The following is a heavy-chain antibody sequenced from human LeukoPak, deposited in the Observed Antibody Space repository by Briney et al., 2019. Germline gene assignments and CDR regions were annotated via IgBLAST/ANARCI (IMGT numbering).Heavy chain of an antibody. CDR3: ARQYCSSTSCYYYYYHMDV. D-gene: IGHD2-2*01. CDR1: GGSISSSSYY. J-gene: IGHJ6*03. V-gene: IGHV4-39*01. CDR2: IYYSGST. Sequence: SETLSLTCTVSGGSISSSSYYWGWIRQPPGKGLEWIASIYYSGSTYYNPSLKSRVTISVDTSKNQFSLKLSSVTAADTAVYYCARQYCSSTSCYYYYYHMDVWGKGTTVTVSS.